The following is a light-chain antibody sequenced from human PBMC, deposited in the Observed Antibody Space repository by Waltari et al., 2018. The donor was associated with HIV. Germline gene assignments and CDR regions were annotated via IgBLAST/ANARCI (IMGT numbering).Light chain of an antibody. CDR3: ASGDDSLSVV. V-gene: IGLV1-47*01. Sequence: SALPQPPPASGTPGQRVTISCSGSSSNIGRNSVYWYLQLPGTAPKLRIYRNTQRPSGVPDRFSGSKSGTSASRAIRGLRSEDESDYYCASGDDSLSVVFGGGTKLTVL. CDR2: RNT. J-gene: IGLJ2*01. CDR1: SSNIGRNS.